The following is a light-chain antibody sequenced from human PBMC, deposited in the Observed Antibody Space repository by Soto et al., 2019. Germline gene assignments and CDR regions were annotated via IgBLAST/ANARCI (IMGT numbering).Light chain of an antibody. CDR1: NSGVGSYNF. Sequence: QSELTQPASVSGAPGQSITISCTGANSGVGSYNFVSWYQQHPGKAPKLMIYEVSKRPSGVSTRFSGSKSGNTASLTISGLQAEDEADYYCCSYAGSSTFSYVFGTGTKVTVL. V-gene: IGLV2-23*02. CDR2: EVS. CDR3: CSYAGSSTFSYV. J-gene: IGLJ1*01.